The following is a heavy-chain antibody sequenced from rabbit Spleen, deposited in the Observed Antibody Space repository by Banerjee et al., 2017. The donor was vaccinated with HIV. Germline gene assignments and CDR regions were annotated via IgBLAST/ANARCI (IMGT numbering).Heavy chain of an antibody. CDR1: GVSFSDSPY. Sequence: ESGGDLVKLGASRTLTCTASGVSFSDSPYLCWVRQAPGKGLEWIACIELGSGAFTYFATWAKGRFTISKTSSTTVTLHMTRLTAADTATYFCARDTSSSFSSYGMDLWGQAPSSPS. D-gene: IGHD1-1*01. J-gene: IGHJ6*01. CDR2: IELGSGAFT. CDR3: ARDTSSSFSSYGMDL. V-gene: IGHV1S40*01.